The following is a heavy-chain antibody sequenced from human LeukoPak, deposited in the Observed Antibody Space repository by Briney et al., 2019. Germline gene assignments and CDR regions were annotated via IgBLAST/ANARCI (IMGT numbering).Heavy chain of an antibody. J-gene: IGHJ6*02. CDR2: ISAYNGNT. Sequence: ASVKVSCKASGYTFTSYGISWVRQAPGQGLEWMGWISAYNGNTNYAQKLQGRVTMTTDTSTSTAYMELRSLRSDDTAVYYCASPYYYGSGTTYGMDVWGQGTTVTVSS. CDR3: ASPYYYGSGTTYGMDV. D-gene: IGHD3-10*01. V-gene: IGHV1-18*01. CDR1: GYTFTSYG.